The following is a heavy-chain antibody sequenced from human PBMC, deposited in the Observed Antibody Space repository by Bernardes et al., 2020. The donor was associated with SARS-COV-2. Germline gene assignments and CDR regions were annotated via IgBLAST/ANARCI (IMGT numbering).Heavy chain of an antibody. V-gene: IGHV3-23*01. CDR1: GFTFRLSA. J-gene: IGHJ4*02. CDR3: AKDRQTSQ. Sequence: AGTLPLSCAASGFTFRLSAMSWVRQAPGPGLAWVSTIGGIDSNTYHADSVKGRFTISRDNSKNILYLQMNSLRAEDTAVYYCAKDRQTSQWGQGTLVTVSS. CDR2: IGGIDSNT.